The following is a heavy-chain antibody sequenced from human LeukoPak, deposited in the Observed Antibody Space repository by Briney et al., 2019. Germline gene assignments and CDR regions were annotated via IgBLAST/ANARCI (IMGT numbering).Heavy chain of an antibody. J-gene: IGHJ4*02. CDR1: GYTFTSYD. D-gene: IGHD3-3*01. CDR3: ARGRIRGPGVVMGY. Sequence: ASVKVSCKASGYTFTSYDINWARQATGQGVEWMGWMNPNSGNTGYAQKFQGRVTMTMNTSISTAYMELSSLRSEDTAVYCCARGRIRGPGVVMGYWGQGTLVTVSS. CDR2: MNPNSGNT. V-gene: IGHV1-8*01.